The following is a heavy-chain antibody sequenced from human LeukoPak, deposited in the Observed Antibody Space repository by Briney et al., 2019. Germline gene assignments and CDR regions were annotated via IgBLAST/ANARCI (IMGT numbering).Heavy chain of an antibody. CDR1: GFTFSSYA. CDR3: EGGDY. D-gene: IGHD2-15*01. Sequence: GGSLRLSCAASGFTFSSYAMSWVRQAPGKGLEWVSVIYSINSTNYADSVKGRFTISRDNSKNTLYLQMNSLRAEDTAVYYCEGGDYWGQGTLVTVSS. J-gene: IGHJ4*02. CDR2: IYSINST. V-gene: IGHV3-66*01.